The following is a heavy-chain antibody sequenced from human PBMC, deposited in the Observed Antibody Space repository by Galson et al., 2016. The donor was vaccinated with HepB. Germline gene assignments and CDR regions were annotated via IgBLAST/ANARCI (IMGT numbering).Heavy chain of an antibody. J-gene: IGHJ6*02. V-gene: IGHV1-3*01. Sequence: SVKVSCKASGYTFSTYDMHWVRQSPGQRLEWMGYISAASGDTKYSQSFQGRVTLTRDTSATTHYMELTSLTSEDTAVYYCARDLIGNMDVWGQGTTVTVS. D-gene: IGHD3-16*02. CDR3: ARDLIGNMDV. CDR1: GYTFSTYD. CDR2: ISAASGDT.